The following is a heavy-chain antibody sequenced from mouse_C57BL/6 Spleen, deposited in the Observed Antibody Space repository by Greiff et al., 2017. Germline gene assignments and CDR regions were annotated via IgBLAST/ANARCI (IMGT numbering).Heavy chain of an antibody. V-gene: IGHV1-9*01. D-gene: IGHD1-1*01. CDR3: VSPGYYGKSGWYFDV. CDR2: ILPGSGST. Sequence: VQLQQSGAELMKPGASVKLSCKATGYTFTGYWIEWVQQRPGHGLEWIGEILPGSGSTNYNEKFKGKHTFTAAKSSNTAYMQLSSRTTEDTAIDYCVSPGYYGKSGWYFDVWGTGTTVTVSS. CDR1: GYTFTGYW. J-gene: IGHJ1*03.